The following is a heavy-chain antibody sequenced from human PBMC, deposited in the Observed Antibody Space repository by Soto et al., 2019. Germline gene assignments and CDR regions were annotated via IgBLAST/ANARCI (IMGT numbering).Heavy chain of an antibody. V-gene: IGHV4-4*07. CDR2: IYFTGST. CDR3: ARGDGLYYDNSGSYSSYGMDV. CDR1: GGSIDSYY. D-gene: IGHD3-22*01. J-gene: IGHJ6*02. Sequence: SETLSLTCTVSGGSIDSYYWTWIRQPAGKGLEWIGRIYFTGSTTYNPSLKSRVTMSVATSKNQFFLRLNSVTAADSAVYYCARGDGLYYDNSGSYSSYGMDVWGQGTTVTVSS.